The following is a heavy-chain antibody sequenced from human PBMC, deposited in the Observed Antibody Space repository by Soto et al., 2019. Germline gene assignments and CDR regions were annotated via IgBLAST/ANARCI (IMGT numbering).Heavy chain of an antibody. V-gene: IGHV5-51*01. J-gene: IGHJ4*01. CDR3: ARSFFDNFDY. Sequence: GESLKISWKGSGYRYAIYRIAWVRQMRGKVLDLMGIIDPSDAYIRXXPSFLGQXXISAYKSISTXYLQWXIVRASDTAIYYCARSFFDNFDYWCHGTPVTVSS. D-gene: IGHD3-3*01. CDR1: GYRYAIYR. CDR2: IDPSDAYI.